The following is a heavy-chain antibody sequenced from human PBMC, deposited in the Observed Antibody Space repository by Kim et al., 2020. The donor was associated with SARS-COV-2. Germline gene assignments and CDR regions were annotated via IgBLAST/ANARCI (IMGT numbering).Heavy chain of an antibody. D-gene: IGHD5-12*01. V-gene: IGHV1-18*01. CDR1: GYTFTNYG. Sequence: ASVKVSCKASGYTFTNYGISWVRQAPGQGLEWMGWISAYNGNTNYVQNLQGRVTMTTDTSTSTAYMELRSLRSDDTAVFYCARWDPPPWLRLRGQGDYGRDVWGQGTTVTLSS. J-gene: IGHJ6*02. CDR3: ARWDPPPWLRLRGQGDYGRDV. CDR2: ISAYNGNT.